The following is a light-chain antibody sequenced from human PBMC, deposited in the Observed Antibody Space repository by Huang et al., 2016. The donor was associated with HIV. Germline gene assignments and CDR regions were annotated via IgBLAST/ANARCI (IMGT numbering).Light chain of an antibody. CDR3: VQGTHWAWT. V-gene: IGKV2-30*02. Sequence: DVVMTQSPLSLPATLGQPASISCRSSQSLVHSDGNTYLNWLQQRPGQSPRRLIYKVSNRDSGVPDRLSGSGSGTEYTLKISRVEAEDVGVYYCVQGTHWAWTFGQGTKVEIK. CDR2: KVS. CDR1: QSLVHSDGNTY. J-gene: IGKJ1*01.